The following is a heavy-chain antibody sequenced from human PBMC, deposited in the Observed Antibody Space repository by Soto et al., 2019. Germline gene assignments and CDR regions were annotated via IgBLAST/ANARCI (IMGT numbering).Heavy chain of an antibody. CDR1: GGISTIYP. D-gene: IGHD5-12*01. V-gene: IGHV1-69*01. J-gene: IGHJ6*02. CDR2: GIPIFGTA. Sequence: QVQLVQSGAEVKKPGSSVKVSCKASGGISTIYPITGVRRAPGEGLRWWGAGIPIFGTANYAQKFQGRVTISVDESTSTAYMELSSLRSEDTAVYYCARGRGYSGDDHYYYFDMDVWGQGTTVTVSS. CDR3: ARGRGYSGDDHYYYFDMDV.